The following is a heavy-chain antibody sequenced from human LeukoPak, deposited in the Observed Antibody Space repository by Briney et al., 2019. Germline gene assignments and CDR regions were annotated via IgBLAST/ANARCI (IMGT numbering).Heavy chain of an antibody. CDR3: ATLARYAFDI. V-gene: IGHV3-53*01. J-gene: IGHJ3*02. CDR2: IYSGGST. CDR1: GLTGSSKD. D-gene: IGHD5-12*01. Sequence: PGGSLRLSCAASGLTGSSKDMSWVRQAPGKGLEWVSVIYSGGSTYCADSVKGRFTISRDNSKNTLYLQMNSLRAEDTAVYYCATLARYAFDIWGQGTMVTVSS.